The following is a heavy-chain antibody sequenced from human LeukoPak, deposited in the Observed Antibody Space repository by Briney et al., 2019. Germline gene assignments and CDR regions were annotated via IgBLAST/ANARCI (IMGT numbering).Heavy chain of an antibody. V-gene: IGHV4-34*01. CDR1: GGSFSGYY. J-gene: IGHJ6*03. CDR3: ARGSNFWSGYYRGYYYYMDV. CDR2: INHSGST. D-gene: IGHD3-3*01. Sequence: PSETLSLTCAVYGGSFSGYYWSWIRKPPGKGLEWIGEINHSGSTNYNPSLKSRVTISVDTSKNQFSLKLSSVTAADTAVYYCARGSNFWSGYYRGYYYYMDVWGKGTTVTVSS.